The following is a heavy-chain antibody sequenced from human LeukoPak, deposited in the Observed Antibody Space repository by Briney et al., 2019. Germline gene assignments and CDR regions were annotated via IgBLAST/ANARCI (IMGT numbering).Heavy chain of an antibody. V-gene: IGHV4-59*01. CDR3: ARDRSGILDY. CDR2: IYDSANT. D-gene: IGHD1-26*01. Sequence: SETLSLTCTGSGGSISGYYWSWIRQSPGKGLEYIGYIYDSANTNYNPSLKSRVTISVDTSKSQFSLKLSSVTAADTAMYYCARDRSGILDYWGQGTLVTVSS. J-gene: IGHJ4*02. CDR1: GGSISGYY.